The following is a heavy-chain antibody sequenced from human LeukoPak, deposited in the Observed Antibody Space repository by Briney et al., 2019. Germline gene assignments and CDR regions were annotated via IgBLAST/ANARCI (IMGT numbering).Heavy chain of an antibody. CDR3: AKHMRATNTYSFFGLDV. D-gene: IGHD1-26*01. CDR2: INWNGGGT. J-gene: IGHJ6*02. CDR1: GFTFKDYG. Sequence: GGSLRLSCAATGFTFKDYGMHWVRHPPGKGQEWVSINWNGGGTDYADSVKGRFTISRDNAKNSLYLQLSSLRPEDTALYYCAKHMRATNTYSFFGLDVWGQGTTVTVSS. V-gene: IGHV3-9*01.